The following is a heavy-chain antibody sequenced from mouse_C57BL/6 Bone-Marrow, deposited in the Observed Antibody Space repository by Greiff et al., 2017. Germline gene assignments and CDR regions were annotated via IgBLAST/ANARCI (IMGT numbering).Heavy chain of an antibody. D-gene: IGHD4-1*01. V-gene: IGHV1-61*01. Sequence: QVQLQQPGAELVRPGSSVKLSCKASGYTFTSYWMDWVKQRPGQGLEWIGNIYPSDSETHYNQKFKDKATLTVDKSSSTAYMQLSSLTSEDSAVYYCARYGLGPYAMDYWGQGTSVTVSS. J-gene: IGHJ4*01. CDR1: GYTFTSYW. CDR3: ARYGLGPYAMDY. CDR2: IYPSDSET.